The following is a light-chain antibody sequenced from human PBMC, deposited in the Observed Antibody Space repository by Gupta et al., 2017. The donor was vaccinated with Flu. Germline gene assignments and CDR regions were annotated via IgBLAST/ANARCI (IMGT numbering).Light chain of an antibody. CDR1: SGDVGRFNY. V-gene: IGLV2-8*01. CDR3: LSFGGDNNYV. J-gene: IGLJ1*01. Sequence: QSALTQPPPASGSLGQSVTISCTGTSGDVGRFNYVSWYQQYPGKVPKLIIFDVNKRPSGVPDRFSGSKSGNTASLTVSGLQADDEADYYCLSFGGDNNYVFGTGTKVTVL. CDR2: DVN.